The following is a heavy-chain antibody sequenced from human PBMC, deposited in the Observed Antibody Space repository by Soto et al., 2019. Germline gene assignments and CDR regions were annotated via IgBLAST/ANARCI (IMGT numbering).Heavy chain of an antibody. D-gene: IGHD2-2*01. Sequence: QAQLVQSGAEVKKPGASVKVSCKASGYTFTSYDINWVRQATGQGLEWMGWMNPNSGNTGYAQKFQGRVTMTRNSSISTAYMELSSLRSEDTAVYYCARAPADIVLVPAAPNLDYWGQGTLVTVSS. V-gene: IGHV1-8*01. CDR1: GYTFTSYD. J-gene: IGHJ4*02. CDR2: MNPNSGNT. CDR3: ARAPADIVLVPAAPNLDY.